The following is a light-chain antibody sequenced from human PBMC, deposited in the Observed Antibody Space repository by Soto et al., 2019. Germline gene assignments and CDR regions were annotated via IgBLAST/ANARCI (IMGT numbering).Light chain of an antibody. CDR3: QQANSFPRT. Sequence: DIQMTQSPSSVSASVGARVTITCRASQGISTWLAWYQQKPGKAPKLLMSTASSLQSGVPSRFSGSGSGTDFTLTISSRPTEDFATYYCQQANSFPRTFGQGTKVEIK. J-gene: IGKJ1*01. V-gene: IGKV1-12*01. CDR1: QGISTW. CDR2: TAS.